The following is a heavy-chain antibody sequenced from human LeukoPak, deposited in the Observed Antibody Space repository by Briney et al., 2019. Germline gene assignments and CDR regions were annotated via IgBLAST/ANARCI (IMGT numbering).Heavy chain of an antibody. CDR3: ARSYPIPPPHYFDY. V-gene: IGHV4-30-4*07. D-gene: IGHD2-8*01. Sequence: SETLSLTCAVSGGSISSGGYSWSWIRQPPGKRLDGIGYIYYSGSTYYNQSLKSRVTISVYTSKNKFSLQLSSVSAPDTAGYYCARSYPIPPPHYFDYWGQGTLVTVPS. CDR1: GGSISSGGYS. CDR2: IYYSGST. J-gene: IGHJ4*02.